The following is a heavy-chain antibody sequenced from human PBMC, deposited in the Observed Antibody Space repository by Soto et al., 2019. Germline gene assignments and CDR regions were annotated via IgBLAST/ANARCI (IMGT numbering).Heavy chain of an antibody. J-gene: IGHJ6*02. CDR2: IFSNDEK. V-gene: IGHV2-26*01. D-gene: IGHD1-26*01. CDR1: GFSLSNARMG. CDR3: ARFRRVGVDYYYYYGMDV. Sequence: QVTLKESGPVLVKPTETLTLTCTVSGFSLSNARMGVSWIRQPPGKALEWLAHIFSNDEKSYSTSLKSRLTISKDTSKSQVVLTMTNMDPVDTATYYCARFRRVGVDYYYYYGMDVWGQGTTVTVSS.